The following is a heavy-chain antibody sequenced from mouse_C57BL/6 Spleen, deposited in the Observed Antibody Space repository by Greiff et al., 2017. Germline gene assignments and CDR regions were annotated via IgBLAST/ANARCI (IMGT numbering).Heavy chain of an antibody. CDR2: ISSGGSYT. CDR1: GFTFSSYG. J-gene: IGHJ2*01. D-gene: IGHD1-1*01. V-gene: IGHV5-6*01. CDR3: ARCSYDYFDY. Sequence: EVQGVESGGDLVKPGGSLKLSCAASGFTFSSYGMSWVRQTPDKRLEWVATISSGGSYTYYPDSVKGRFTISRDNAKNTLYLQMSSLKSEDTAMYYCARCSYDYFDYWGQGTTLTVSS.